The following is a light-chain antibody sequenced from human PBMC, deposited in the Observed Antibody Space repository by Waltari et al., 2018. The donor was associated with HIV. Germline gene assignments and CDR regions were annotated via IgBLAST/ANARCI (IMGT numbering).Light chain of an antibody. CDR3: QSGDNKLTSVF. Sequence: SSELTQPPSVSVSPGQTVRITCSGDALPTQYTSWYQQKPGQPPVLVMYKDTQRSSGTPERFSGSSSGTTVTLTITAVRAEDEAYYYCQSGDNKLTSVFFGGGTRVTVL. CDR2: KDT. CDR1: ALPTQY. V-gene: IGLV3-25*03. J-gene: IGLJ2*01.